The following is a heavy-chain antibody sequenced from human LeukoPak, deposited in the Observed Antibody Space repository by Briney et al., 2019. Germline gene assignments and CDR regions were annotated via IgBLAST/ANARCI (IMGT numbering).Heavy chain of an antibody. CDR3: ARTQGWLQS. V-gene: IGHV3-21*01. CDR1: GGSISSSN. Sequence: ETLSLTCAVSGGSISSSNWWSWVRQPPGKGLEWVSSISSSSSYIYYADSVKGRFTISRDSAKNSLYLQMNSLRAEDTAVYYCARTQGWLQSWGQGTLVTVSS. D-gene: IGHD5-24*01. J-gene: IGHJ5*02. CDR2: ISSSSSYI.